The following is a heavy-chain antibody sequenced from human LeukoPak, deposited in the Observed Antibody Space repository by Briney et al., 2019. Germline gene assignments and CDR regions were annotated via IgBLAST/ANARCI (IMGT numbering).Heavy chain of an antibody. CDR2: ISYDGSNK. CDR1: GFTFSSYA. V-gene: IGHV3-30-3*01. CDR3: ATEEDEAFDI. J-gene: IGHJ3*02. Sequence: GRSLRLSCAASGFTFSSYAMHWVRQAPGKGLEWVAVISYDGSNKYYADSVKGRFTISRDNSKNTLYLQMNSLRAEDTAVYYCATEEDEAFDIWGQGTMVTVSS.